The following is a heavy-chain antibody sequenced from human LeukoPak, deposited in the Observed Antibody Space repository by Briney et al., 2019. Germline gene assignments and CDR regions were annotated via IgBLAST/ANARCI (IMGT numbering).Heavy chain of an antibody. CDR1: GGTFSSYA. Sequence: ASVKVSCKASGGTFSSYAISWVRQAPGQGLEWMGRIIPIFGIANYAQKFQGRVTITADKSTSTAYMELSSLRSEDTAVYYCARDLGWFDPWGQGTLVTVSS. V-gene: IGHV1-69*04. J-gene: IGHJ5*02. CDR3: ARDLGWFDP. CDR2: IIPIFGIA.